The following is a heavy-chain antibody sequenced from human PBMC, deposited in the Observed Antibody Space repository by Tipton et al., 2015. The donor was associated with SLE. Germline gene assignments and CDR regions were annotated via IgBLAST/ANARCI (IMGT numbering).Heavy chain of an antibody. V-gene: IGHV4-4*08. J-gene: IGHJ4*02. Sequence: TLSLTCTVSGGSISNYYWSWIRQTPGKGLEWIGYVYTSGSTIYNPSLKSRVTISVDTSKNQVSLKLNSVTAADTAVYYCARGKTRVEYWGPGALVTVSS. CDR1: GGSISNYY. CDR2: VYTSGST. D-gene: IGHD1-14*01. CDR3: ARGKTRVEY.